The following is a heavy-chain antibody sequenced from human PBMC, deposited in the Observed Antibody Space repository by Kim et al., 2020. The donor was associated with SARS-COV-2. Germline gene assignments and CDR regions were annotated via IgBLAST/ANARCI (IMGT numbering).Heavy chain of an antibody. CDR3: ARNGLGGYPTLYYFDY. CDR1: GFTFSDYY. CDR2: ISSSSSYT. V-gene: IGHV3-11*03. J-gene: IGHJ4*02. D-gene: IGHD1-26*01. Sequence: GGSLRLSCAASGFTFSDYYMSWIRQAPGKGLEWVSYISSSSSYTNYADSVKGRFTISRDNAKNSLYLQMNSLRAEDTAVYYCARNGLGGYPTLYYFDYWGQGTLVTVSS.